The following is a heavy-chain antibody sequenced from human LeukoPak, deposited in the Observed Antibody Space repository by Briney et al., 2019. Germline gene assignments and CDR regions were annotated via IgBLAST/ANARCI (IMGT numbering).Heavy chain of an antibody. V-gene: IGHV3-48*01. Sequence: GGSLRLSCAASGFTLSTYSMNWVRQAPGKGPEWVSYISSSSSTILYADSVKGRFTISRDNVQNSLFLQMNSLRAEDTAVYYCARAPNYYDTSGCDYWDQGTLVTVSS. CDR1: GFTLSTYS. CDR2: ISSSSSTI. CDR3: ARAPNYYDTSGCDY. J-gene: IGHJ4*02. D-gene: IGHD3-22*01.